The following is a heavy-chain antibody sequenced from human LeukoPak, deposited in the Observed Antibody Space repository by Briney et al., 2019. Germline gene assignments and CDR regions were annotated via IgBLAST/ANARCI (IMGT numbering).Heavy chain of an antibody. V-gene: IGHV3-23*01. CDR2: ITATSSST. CDR3: AKDFGGYSLADY. CDR1: GFTFSSYG. J-gene: IGHJ4*02. D-gene: IGHD3-22*01. Sequence: PGGSLRLSCAASGFTFSSYGMSWVRQAPGKGLEWVSAITATSSSTHDADSVKGRFSISRDNSKNTLYLQMNSLRAEDTAVYYCAKDFGGYSLADYWGQGTLVTVSS.